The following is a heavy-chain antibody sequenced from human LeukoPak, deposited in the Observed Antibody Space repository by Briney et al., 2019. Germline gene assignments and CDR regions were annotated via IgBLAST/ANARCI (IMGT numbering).Heavy chain of an antibody. Sequence: ASVKVSGKASGYTFSSYTMNWVRQAPGQGLEWMGWINTNTGNPTYAQDYTGRFVFSLDTSVSTTYLQISRLKAEDTAVYYCASGPSYSGSNEYFDSWGQGTLVTVSS. CDR1: GYTFSSYT. CDR2: INTNTGNP. V-gene: IGHV7-4-1*02. J-gene: IGHJ4*02. CDR3: ASGPSYSGSNEYFDS. D-gene: IGHD1-26*01.